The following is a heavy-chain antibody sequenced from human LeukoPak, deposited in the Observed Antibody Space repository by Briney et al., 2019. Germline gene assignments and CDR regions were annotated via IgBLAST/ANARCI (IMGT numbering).Heavy chain of an antibody. J-gene: IGHJ4*02. CDR1: GFTFSSYG. CDR2: ISYDGSNK. V-gene: IGHV3-30*18. CDR3: AKIHSSGYSGDWYFDY. Sequence: PGGSLRLSCAASGFTFSSYGMHWVRQAPGKGLEWVAVISYDGSNKYCADSVKGRFTIPRDNSKNTLYLQMNSLRAEDTAVYYCAKIHSSGYSGDWYFDYWGQGTLVTVSS. D-gene: IGHD3-22*01.